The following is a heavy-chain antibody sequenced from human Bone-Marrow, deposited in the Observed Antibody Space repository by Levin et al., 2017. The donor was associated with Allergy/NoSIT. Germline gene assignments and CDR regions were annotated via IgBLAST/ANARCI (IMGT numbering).Heavy chain of an antibody. Sequence: GESLKISCATSEFTVRANYMSWVRQASGKGLEWVSVIYGGNSTYYADSVKGRFTVSRDTSHNTVYLQMRSLRAEDTGVYYCATARVPTPGYFDYWGQGVLVTVSP. D-gene: IGHD3-10*01. V-gene: IGHV3-53*01. CDR2: IYGGNST. CDR3: ATARVPTPGYFDY. J-gene: IGHJ4*02. CDR1: EFTVRANY.